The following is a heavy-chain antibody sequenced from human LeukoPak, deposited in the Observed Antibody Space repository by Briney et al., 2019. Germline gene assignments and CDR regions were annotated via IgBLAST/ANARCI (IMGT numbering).Heavy chain of an antibody. CDR3: ARKRSGEFDY. CDR2: ISSSSSYI. Sequence: KTGGSLRLSCAASGFTFSSYSMNWVRQAPGKGLEWVSSISSSSSYIYYADSVKGRFTIPRDNAKNSLYLQMNSLRAEDTAVYYCARKRSGEFDYWGQGTLVTVSS. CDR1: GFTFSSYS. D-gene: IGHD2-15*01. J-gene: IGHJ4*02. V-gene: IGHV3-21*01.